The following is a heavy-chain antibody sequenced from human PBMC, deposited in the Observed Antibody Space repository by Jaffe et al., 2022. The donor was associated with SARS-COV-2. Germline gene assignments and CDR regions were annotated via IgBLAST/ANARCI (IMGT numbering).Heavy chain of an antibody. CDR1: GYSFNTHW. CDR3: ARRNFLPMYHWSFDL. CDR2: IYPADSDI. Sequence: VQLVQSGAELKKPGESLKISCKASGYSFNTHWIGWVRQMPGKGLEWMGIIYPADSDIRYSPSFQGQVTISADKSISTAYLQWSSLKASDTAIYYCARRNFLPMYHWSFDLWGRGTLVTVSS. D-gene: IGHD2-8*01. J-gene: IGHJ2*01. V-gene: IGHV5-51*01.